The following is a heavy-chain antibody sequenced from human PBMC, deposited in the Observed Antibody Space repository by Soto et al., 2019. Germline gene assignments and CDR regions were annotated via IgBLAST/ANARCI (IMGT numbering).Heavy chain of an antibody. CDR1: GFTFSSYW. J-gene: IGHJ4*02. V-gene: IGHV3-74*01. CDR3: VRDSIGVGMDY. Sequence: PGGSLRLSCAASGFTFSSYWMHWVRQAPGKGLVWVSHINSDGSSTTYADSVKGRFTNSRNNAKNTQYLQMNNLRAEDMAVYYCVRDSIGVGMDYWGLGTLVTVSS. CDR2: INSDGSST. D-gene: IGHD1-26*01.